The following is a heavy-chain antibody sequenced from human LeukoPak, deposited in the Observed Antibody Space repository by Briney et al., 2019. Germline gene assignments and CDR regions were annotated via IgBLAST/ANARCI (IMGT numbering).Heavy chain of an antibody. CDR2: INPSGGST. CDR3: ARDQGSGWYTSDY. Sequence: GASVKVSCKASGYTLIIYYMHWVRQTPGQGLEWMGMINPSGGSTSYAQKFQGRVTMTGDTSTGTVYMELSSLRSEDTAVYYCARDQGSGWYTSDYWGQGALVTVSS. D-gene: IGHD6-19*01. V-gene: IGHV1-46*01. CDR1: GYTLIIYY. J-gene: IGHJ4*02.